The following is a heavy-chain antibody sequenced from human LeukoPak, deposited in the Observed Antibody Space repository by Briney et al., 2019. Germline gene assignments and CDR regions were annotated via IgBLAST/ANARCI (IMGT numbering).Heavy chain of an antibody. J-gene: IGHJ4*02. Sequence: GGSLRLSCAASGFTVSSNYMNWVRQAPGKGLEWVSVIYSGGSTYYADSVKGRFTISRDNSKNTLYLQMNSLRAEDTAVYYCAGRGRRGRYCSGGSCYPDYWGQGTLVTVSS. CDR2: IYSGGST. D-gene: IGHD2-15*01. V-gene: IGHV3-66*04. CDR1: GFTVSSNY. CDR3: AGRGRRGRYCSGGSCYPDY.